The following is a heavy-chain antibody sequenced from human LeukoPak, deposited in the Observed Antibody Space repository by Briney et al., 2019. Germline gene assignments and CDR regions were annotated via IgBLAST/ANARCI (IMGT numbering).Heavy chain of an antibody. CDR2: LDGSSGKT. V-gene: IGHV1-8*01. J-gene: IGHJ3*02. CDR3: ARLYYYASSGYDALDI. CDR1: GYTFTSYD. D-gene: IGHD3-22*01. Sequence: ASVKDSCKTSGYTFTSYDINWVRPATGQEREWMGGLDGSSGKTAYAQKFLGRVTITRNNTISTAYMELSSLTSEDTAVYYYARLYYYASSGYDALDIWGQGTMVTVSS.